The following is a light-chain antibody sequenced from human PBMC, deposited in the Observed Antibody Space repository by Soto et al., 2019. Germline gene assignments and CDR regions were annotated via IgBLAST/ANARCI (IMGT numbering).Light chain of an antibody. CDR1: QSISTF. CDR3: QEYKTWT. CDR2: DAS. J-gene: IGKJ1*01. Sequence: DIQMTQSPSTLSASIGDRVTITCRASQSISTFLAWYQQKPGKAPQILIYDASKLEPGVPSRLSGGGSGTQFTLTISSLQPDDFATYHCQEYKTWTFGQGTKVDIK. V-gene: IGKV1-5*01.